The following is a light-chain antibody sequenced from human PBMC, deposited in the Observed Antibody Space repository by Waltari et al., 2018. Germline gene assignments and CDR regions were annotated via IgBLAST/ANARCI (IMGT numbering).Light chain of an antibody. V-gene: IGKV1-13*02. CDR2: AAA. CDR3: QQFNSYPLT. Sequence: SQCVMSSRSCYPQKRGRGPNLLFYAAATLQSSVPSRFSGSGSESDFSLAISSLQPEDFATYYCQQFNSYPLTFGGGTKVEIK. CDR1: QCVMSS. J-gene: IGKJ4*01.